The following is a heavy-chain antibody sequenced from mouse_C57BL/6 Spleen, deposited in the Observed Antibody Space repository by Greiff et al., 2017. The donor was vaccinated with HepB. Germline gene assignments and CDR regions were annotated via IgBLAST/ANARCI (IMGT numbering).Heavy chain of an antibody. V-gene: IGHV4-1*01. D-gene: IGHD2-1*01. CDR1: GIDFSRYW. CDR3: ARGNYGNPRGFAY. J-gene: IGHJ3*01. Sequence: GIDFSRYWMSWVRRAPGKGLEWIGEINPDSSTINYAPSLKDKFIISRDNAKNTLYLQMSKVRSEDTALYYCARGNYGNPRGFAYWGQGTLVTVSA. CDR2: INPDSSTI.